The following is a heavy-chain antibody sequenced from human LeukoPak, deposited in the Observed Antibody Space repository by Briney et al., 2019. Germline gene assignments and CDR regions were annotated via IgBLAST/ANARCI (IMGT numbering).Heavy chain of an antibody. CDR3: ARSSGWNVIDR. V-gene: IGHV3-7*01. CDR1: GFTFSNYW. D-gene: IGHD6-19*01. Sequence: GGSLRLSCAASGFTFSNYWMSWVRQAPGKGLEWVANIKQDGSETYYVDSVKGRFTISRDNAKKSLCLQTNSLRAEDTGFYYCARSSGWNVIDRWGQGTLVTVSS. J-gene: IGHJ5*02. CDR2: IKQDGSET.